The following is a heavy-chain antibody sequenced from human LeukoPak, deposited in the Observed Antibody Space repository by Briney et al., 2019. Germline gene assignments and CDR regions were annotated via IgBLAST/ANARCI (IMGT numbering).Heavy chain of an antibody. D-gene: IGHD2-15*01. Sequence: SVKVSCKASVGTFSSYAIRWVRQSPGQGLEWMGGIIPIFGTANYAQKFQGRVTITADESTSTAYMELSSLRSEDTAVYYCARAAPYCSGGSCYEGWAFDIWGQGTMVTVSS. CDR2: IIPIFGTA. V-gene: IGHV1-69*13. CDR1: VGTFSSYA. CDR3: ARAAPYCSGGSCYEGWAFDI. J-gene: IGHJ3*02.